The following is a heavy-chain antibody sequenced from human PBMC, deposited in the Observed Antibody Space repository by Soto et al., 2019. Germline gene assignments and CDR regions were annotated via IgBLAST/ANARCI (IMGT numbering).Heavy chain of an antibody. V-gene: IGHV3-30*18. Sequence: QVQLVESGGGVVQPGRSLRLSCAASGFTFSSYGMHWVRQAPGKGLEWVAVISYDGSNKYYADSVKGRFTISRDNSKNKLYLQMNSLRAEDTAVYYCAKDAVVGAAMDYWGQGTLVTVSS. J-gene: IGHJ4*02. CDR2: ISYDGSNK. CDR1: GFTFSSYG. CDR3: AKDAVVGAAMDY. D-gene: IGHD1-26*01.